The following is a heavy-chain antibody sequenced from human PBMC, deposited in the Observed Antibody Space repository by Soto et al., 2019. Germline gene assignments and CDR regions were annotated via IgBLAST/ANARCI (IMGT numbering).Heavy chain of an antibody. J-gene: IGHJ4*02. Sequence: EASVKVSCKASGYTFSNYGISWVRQTPGQGLEWMGWIDTCNDSTIYAQKFQGRVTMTTDTSTSTAYMELRSLRSDDTAMYYCGREYCSGGRCYSADYWGQGILVTVSS. CDR2: IDTCNDST. D-gene: IGHD2-15*01. CDR1: GYTFSNYG. CDR3: GREYCSGGRCYSADY. V-gene: IGHV1-18*01.